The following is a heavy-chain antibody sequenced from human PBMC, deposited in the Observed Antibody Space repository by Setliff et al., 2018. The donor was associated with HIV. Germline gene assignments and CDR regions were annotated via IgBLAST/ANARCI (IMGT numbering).Heavy chain of an antibody. V-gene: IGHV1-3*01. CDR3: ANPVTDASYWYFIH. Sequence: GASVKVSCKASGFIFTNYGIHWVRQAPGHSLEWMGFINSGTGNTIYSQKFQGRVTFSRDTSASTAYMELSSLRSEDTAVYYCANPVTDASYWYFIHWGRGSPVTVSS. CDR1: GFIFTNYG. CDR2: INSGTGNT. J-gene: IGHJ2*01. D-gene: IGHD4-17*01.